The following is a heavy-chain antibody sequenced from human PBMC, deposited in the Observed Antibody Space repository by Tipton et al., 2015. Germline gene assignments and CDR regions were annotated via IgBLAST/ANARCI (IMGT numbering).Heavy chain of an antibody. J-gene: IGHJ4*02. Sequence: LRLSCTVSGDSLSGYYWSWIRQPPGKGLEWIGSISHSGNTYYNPSLKSRVTMSRDTSKNQFSLKLTSVTAADTAVYYCACQDYDSLTRDYQTVDYWGQGTLVTVSS. D-gene: IGHD3-9*01. CDR2: ISHSGNT. V-gene: IGHV4-59*04. CDR1: GDSLSGYY. CDR3: ACQDYDSLTRDYQTVDY.